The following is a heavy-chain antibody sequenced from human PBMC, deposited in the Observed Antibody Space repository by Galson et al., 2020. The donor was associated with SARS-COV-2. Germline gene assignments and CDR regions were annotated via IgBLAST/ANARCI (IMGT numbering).Heavy chain of an antibody. Sequence: GESLKISCVASGFTFSDHYMDWVRQAPGKGLEWVGRIRNKAYSYTTEYAASVKGRFTILRDDSKTSLYLQVNSLKTEDTAVYYCIVGFWTGYYSRSGDDYWGQGTLVTVSS. V-gene: IGHV3-72*01. CDR1: GFTFSDHY. CDR2: IRNKAYSYTT. CDR3: IVGFWTGYYSRSGDDY. D-gene: IGHD3-3*01. J-gene: IGHJ4*02.